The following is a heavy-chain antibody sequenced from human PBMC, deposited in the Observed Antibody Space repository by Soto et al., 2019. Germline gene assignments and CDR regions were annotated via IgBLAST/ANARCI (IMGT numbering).Heavy chain of an antibody. V-gene: IGHV3-64*01. CDR2: ISSNGGST. Sequence: GGSLRLSCAASGFTFSSYAMHWVRQAPGKGLEYVSAISSNGGSTYYANSVKGRFTISRDNSKNTLYLQMGSLRAEDMAVYYCARVGCSSTSCYADYFDYWGQGTLVTVSS. D-gene: IGHD2-2*01. CDR3: ARVGCSSTSCYADYFDY. J-gene: IGHJ4*02. CDR1: GFTFSSYA.